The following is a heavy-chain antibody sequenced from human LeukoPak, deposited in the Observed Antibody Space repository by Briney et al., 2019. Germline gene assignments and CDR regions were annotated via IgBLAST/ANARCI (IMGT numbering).Heavy chain of an antibody. CDR1: GYTFTSYY. J-gene: IGHJ6*02. D-gene: IGHD2-2*01. V-gene: IGHV1-46*01. Sequence: GASVKVSCKASGYTFTSYYMHWVRQAPGQGLEWMGIINPSGGSTSYAQKFQGRVTMTRDTSTSTVYMELSSLRSEDTAVYYCAREGAGNCSSTSCYGNGMDVWGQGATVTVSS. CDR2: INPSGGST. CDR3: AREGAGNCSSTSCYGNGMDV.